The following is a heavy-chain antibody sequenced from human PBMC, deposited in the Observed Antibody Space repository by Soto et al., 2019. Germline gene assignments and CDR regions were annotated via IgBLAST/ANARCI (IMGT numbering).Heavy chain of an antibody. Sequence: LRLSCAASGFTFGDYWMHWVRQPPGKGPEWVSRMTGDGRTTQYADSVKGRFTASRDNAKSTLYLQMNSLRAEDTAVYYCATAEVDYWG. J-gene: IGHJ4*01. V-gene: IGHV3-74*01. CDR2: MTGDGRTT. CDR1: GFTFGDYW. CDR3: ATAEVDY.